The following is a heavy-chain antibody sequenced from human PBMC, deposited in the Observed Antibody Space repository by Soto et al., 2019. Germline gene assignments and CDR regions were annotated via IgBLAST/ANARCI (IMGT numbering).Heavy chain of an antibody. CDR2: MNPNSGNT. CDR3: AAIAAAGPADIYYFDY. J-gene: IGHJ4*02. D-gene: IGHD6-13*01. CDR1: GYTFTSYD. V-gene: IGHV1-8*01. Sequence: ASVKVSCKASGYTFTSYDINWVRQATGQGLEWMGWMNPNSGNTSYAQKFQGRVTMTRNTSISTAYMELSSLRSEDTAVFYCAAIAAAGPADIYYFDYWGQGTLVTVSS.